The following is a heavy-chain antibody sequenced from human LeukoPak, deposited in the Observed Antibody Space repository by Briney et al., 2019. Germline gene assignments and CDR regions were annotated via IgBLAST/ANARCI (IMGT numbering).Heavy chain of an antibody. CDR2: IYSGGST. Sequence: GGSLRLSCAASGFTVSSNYMSWVRQAPGKGLEWVSVIYSGGSTYYADSVKGRFTISRDNSKNTLYLQMNSLRAEDTAVYCCARVRRQIEYSSSSYYFDYWGQGTLVTVSS. CDR3: ARVRRQIEYSSSSYYFDY. D-gene: IGHD6-6*01. J-gene: IGHJ4*02. V-gene: IGHV3-66*02. CDR1: GFTVSSNY.